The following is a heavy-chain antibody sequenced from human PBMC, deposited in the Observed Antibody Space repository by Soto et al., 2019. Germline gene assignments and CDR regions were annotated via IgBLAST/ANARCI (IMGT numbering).Heavy chain of an antibody. CDR2: ISVYNGNT. J-gene: IGHJ5*01. Sequence: ASVKVSCKASGYTFTSYGISWVRQAPGQGLEWMGWISVYNGNTHYEQKFQGRVIMTADTFTNTAYMELRGLRSDDTAMYYCSKNGTTWFASWGQGTPVTV. CDR1: GYTFTSYG. D-gene: IGHD1-1*01. V-gene: IGHV1-18*01. CDR3: SKNGTTWFAS.